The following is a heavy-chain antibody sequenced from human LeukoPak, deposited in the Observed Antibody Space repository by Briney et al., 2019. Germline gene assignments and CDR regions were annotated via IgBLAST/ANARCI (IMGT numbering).Heavy chain of an antibody. CDR2: INPNSGGT. CDR1: GYTFTGYY. V-gene: IGHV1-2*04. D-gene: IGHD3-10*01. J-gene: IGHJ4*02. Sequence: EASVKVSCKASGYTFTGYYMHWVRQAPGQGLEWMGWINPNSGGTNYAQKFQGWVTMTRDMSISTAYMELSRLRSDDTAVYYCAITLLWFGELSDWGQGTLVTVSS. CDR3: AITLLWFGELSD.